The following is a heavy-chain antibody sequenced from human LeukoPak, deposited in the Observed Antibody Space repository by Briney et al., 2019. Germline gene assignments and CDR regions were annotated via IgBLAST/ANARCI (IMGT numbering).Heavy chain of an antibody. D-gene: IGHD5-18*01. CDR2: ISSSSGTI. J-gene: IGHJ4*02. CDR1: GFTFGSSS. Sequence: PGESLRLSCAASGFTFGSSSMNWVRQAPGKGLEWVSYISSSSGTIYYADSGKGRFTISRDNAKNSLFLQMNNLRAEDTAVYYCARSRDKNTYGYAYWGQGTLVTVSS. CDR3: ARSRDKNTYGYAY. V-gene: IGHV3-48*01.